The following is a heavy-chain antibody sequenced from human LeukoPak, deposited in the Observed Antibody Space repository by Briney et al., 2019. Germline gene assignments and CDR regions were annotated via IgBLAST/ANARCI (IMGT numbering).Heavy chain of an antibody. Sequence: PGGSLRLSCAASGFTFSRFWMTWVRQAPGKGLEYVANINGDGREKYYVDSVKGRFTISRDNVRNSLFLQMSGLRVEDTAVYYRAKMGVIGPSDYWGQGTLVTVSS. CDR2: INGDGREK. V-gene: IGHV3-7*02. CDR3: AKMGVIGPSDY. D-gene: IGHD3-10*01. CDR1: GFTFSRFW. J-gene: IGHJ4*02.